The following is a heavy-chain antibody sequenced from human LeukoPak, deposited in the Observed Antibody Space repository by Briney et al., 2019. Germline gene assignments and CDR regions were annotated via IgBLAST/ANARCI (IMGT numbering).Heavy chain of an antibody. CDR2: MSVTGTTI. CDR1: GFTFSDYY. Sequence: PGGSLRLSCAASGFTFSDYYMSWIRQAPGKELEWLSSMSVTGTTIDYADSVQGRFTISRDNAKNSLYLQMSSLRADDTAVYYCARVRLGTVTTVDYWGQGTLVTVSS. CDR3: ARVRLGTVTTVDY. D-gene: IGHD4-17*01. J-gene: IGHJ4*02. V-gene: IGHV3-11*01.